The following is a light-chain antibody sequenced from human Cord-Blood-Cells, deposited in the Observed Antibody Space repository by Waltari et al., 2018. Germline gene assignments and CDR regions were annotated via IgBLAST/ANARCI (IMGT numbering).Light chain of an antibody. J-gene: IGKJ1*01. CDR3: QQRSNWPRT. V-gene: IGKV3-11*01. CDR1: QSVSSY. CDR2: DAS. Sequence: EIVLTQSPATLSLSPGERATLSYRASQSVSSYLACYQQKPGQAPRLLIYDASNRATGIPARFSGSGSGTDFTLTISSLEPEDFAVYYCQQRSNWPRTFGQGTKVEIK.